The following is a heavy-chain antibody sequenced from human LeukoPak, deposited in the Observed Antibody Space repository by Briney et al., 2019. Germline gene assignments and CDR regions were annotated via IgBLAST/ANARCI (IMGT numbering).Heavy chain of an antibody. V-gene: IGHV4-4*08. D-gene: IGHD3-22*01. CDR3: ARRAYYDSSGYSPTSGYFDV. CDR1: GGSIFGYY. CDR2: VYSNGIT. Sequence: SETLSLTCTVSGGSIFGYYFNWIRQPPGKGLDCIVYVYSNGITNYSPSFRSRVTISIATTKNQFSLRLRSVTAADTATYYCARRAYYDSSGYSPTSGYFDVWGRGTLVTVSS. J-gene: IGHJ2*01.